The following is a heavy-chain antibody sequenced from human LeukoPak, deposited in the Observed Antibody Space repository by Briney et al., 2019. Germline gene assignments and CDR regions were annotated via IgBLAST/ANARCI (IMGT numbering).Heavy chain of an antibody. J-gene: IGHJ6*03. CDR3: ARTTEGYCSSASCFGFSYSYYMDV. V-gene: IGHV4-34*12. D-gene: IGHD2-2*01. Sequence: SETLSLTCAVYGGSFSGYYWSWIRQPPGKGLGWVGEIIHSGSPNYNPSLKSRVTISVDTSKNQFSLKLSSVIAADTAVYYCARTTEGYCSSASCFGFSYSYYMDVWGKGTTVTISS. CDR1: GGSFSGYY. CDR2: IIHSGSP.